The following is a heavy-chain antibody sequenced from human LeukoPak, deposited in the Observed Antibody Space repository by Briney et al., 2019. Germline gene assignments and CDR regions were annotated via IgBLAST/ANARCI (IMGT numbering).Heavy chain of an antibody. CDR3: AGKAAAGTSFFDY. V-gene: IGHV4-59*01. Sequence: TSETLSLTCTVPGGPISNYYWSWIRQPPGKGLKWIGYIYYSGSTNYNPSLKSRVTISVDTSKNQFSLKLRSVTAADTAVYYCAGKAAAGTSFFDYWGQGTLVTVSS. J-gene: IGHJ4*02. CDR1: GGPISNYY. D-gene: IGHD6-13*01. CDR2: IYYSGST.